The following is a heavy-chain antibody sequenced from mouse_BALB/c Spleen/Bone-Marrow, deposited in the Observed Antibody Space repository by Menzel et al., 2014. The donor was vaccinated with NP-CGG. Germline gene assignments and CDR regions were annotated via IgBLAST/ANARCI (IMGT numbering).Heavy chain of an antibody. J-gene: IGHJ3*01. CDR3: AREGGYYYGSRVAWFAY. CDR2: IWAGGST. Sequence: VQLVESGPGLVAPSQSLSITCTVSGFSLTSYGVHWVRQPPGKGLEWLGVIWAGGSTNYNSALMSRLSISKDNSKSQVFLKMNSLRTDDTAMYYCAREGGYYYGSRVAWFAYWGQETLVTVSA. V-gene: IGHV2-9*02. D-gene: IGHD1-1*01. CDR1: GFSLTSYG.